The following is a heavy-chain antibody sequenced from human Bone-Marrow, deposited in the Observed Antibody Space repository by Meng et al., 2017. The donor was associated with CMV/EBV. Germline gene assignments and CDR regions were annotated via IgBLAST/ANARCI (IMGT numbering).Heavy chain of an antibody. J-gene: IGHJ4*02. Sequence: ASVKVSCKTSGFTFTNFGIGWVRLVPGQGLEWMGWTSCDSGDRRYAQKFQGRLTLTTDTARRTAYMEMGGLTSDDTAVYYCARGGRGERDYYLEHWGQGTLVTVSS. D-gene: IGHD3-16*01. CDR1: GFTFTNFG. V-gene: IGHV1-18*01. CDR2: TSCDSGDR. CDR3: ARGGRGERDYYLEH.